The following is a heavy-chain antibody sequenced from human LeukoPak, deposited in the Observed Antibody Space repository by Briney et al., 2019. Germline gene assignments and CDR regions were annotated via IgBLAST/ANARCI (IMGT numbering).Heavy chain of an antibody. D-gene: IGHD3-22*01. CDR1: GGSISSYY. Sequence: SETLSLTCTVSGGSISSYYWSWIRQPPGKGLEWIGYIYYSGSTNYNPSLKSRVTISVDTSKNQFSLKLSSVTAADTAVYYCARDARNYYDSSGYPNWFDPWGQGTLVTVSS. J-gene: IGHJ5*02. CDR3: ARDARNYYDSSGYPNWFDP. V-gene: IGHV4-59*12. CDR2: IYYSGST.